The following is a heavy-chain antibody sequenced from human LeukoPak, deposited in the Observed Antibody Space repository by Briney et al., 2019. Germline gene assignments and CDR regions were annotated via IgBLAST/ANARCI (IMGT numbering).Heavy chain of an antibody. CDR3: ARDRWVVLPGLYYYYYMDV. CDR2: IIPIFGTA. D-gene: IGHD2-2*01. Sequence: ASVKVSCKASGGTFSSYAISWVRQAPGQGLEWMGGIIPIFGTANYAQKFQGRVTITTDESTSTAYMELSSLRSEDTAVYYCARDRWVVLPGLYYYYYMDVWGKGTTVTVSS. CDR1: GGTFSSYA. J-gene: IGHJ6*03. V-gene: IGHV1-69*05.